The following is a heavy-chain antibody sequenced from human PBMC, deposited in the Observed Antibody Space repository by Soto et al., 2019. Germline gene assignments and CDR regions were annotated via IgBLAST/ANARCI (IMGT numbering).Heavy chain of an antibody. CDR3: ATKWLPDRAFAI. CDR2: IIPILGRA. J-gene: IGHJ3*02. V-gene: IGHV1-69*02. D-gene: IGHD5-12*01. CDR1: GGTFSSYT. Sequence: SVKVSCKASGGTFSSYTLSWVRQAPGQGLEWMGRIIPILGRADYAPKFQGRVTITADKSTSTTYMELSSLRSEDTAVYYCATKWLPDRAFAISGQGTIVTVSS.